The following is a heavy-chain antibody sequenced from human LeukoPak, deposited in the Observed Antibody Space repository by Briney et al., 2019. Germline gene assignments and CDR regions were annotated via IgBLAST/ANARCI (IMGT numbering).Heavy chain of an antibody. J-gene: IGHJ4*02. V-gene: IGHV3-21*01. CDR3: ARALGWELLRYYFDY. D-gene: IGHD1-26*01. Sequence: GGSLRLSCGASGFTFSSYSMNWVRQAPGKGLEWVSSTSSSSSYIYYADSVKGRFTISRDNAKNSLYLQMNSLRAEDTAVYYCARALGWELLRYYFDYWGQGTLVTVSS. CDR1: GFTFSSYS. CDR2: TSSSSSYI.